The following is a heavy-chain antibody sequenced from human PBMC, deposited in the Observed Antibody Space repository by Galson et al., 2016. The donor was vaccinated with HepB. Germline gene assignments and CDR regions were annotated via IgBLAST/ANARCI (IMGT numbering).Heavy chain of an antibody. V-gene: IGHV3-74*01. CDR2: IFSGENR. CDR1: GFSFSNYW. CDR3: TRLWGGPYTVTANYYFLAMDI. J-gene: IGHJ6*02. D-gene: IGHD4-17*01. Sequence: SLRLSCAASGFSFSNYWMHWVRQAPGKGLVWVSRIFSGENRAYADSVKGRFTITRDNSKNTLYLQMDSLRAEDTAVYYCTRLWGGPYTVTANYYFLAMDIWGQGTAVTVSS.